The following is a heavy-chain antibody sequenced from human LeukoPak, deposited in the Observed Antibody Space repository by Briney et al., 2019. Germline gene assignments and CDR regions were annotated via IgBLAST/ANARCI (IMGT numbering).Heavy chain of an antibody. CDR2: IVVGSGNT. V-gene: IGHV1-58*02. CDR3: AAQYGGYENDAFDI. CDR1: GFTFSSSA. J-gene: IGHJ3*02. D-gene: IGHD5-12*01. Sequence: LAASVKVSCKASGFTFSSSAMQWVRQARGQRLEWIGWIVVGSGNTNYAQNFQERVTITRDMSTSTAYMELSSLRSEDTAVYYCAAQYGGYENDAFDIWGQGTMVTVSS.